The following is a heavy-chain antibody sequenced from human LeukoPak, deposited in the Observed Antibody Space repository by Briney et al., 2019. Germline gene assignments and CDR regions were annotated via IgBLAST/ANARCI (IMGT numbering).Heavy chain of an antibody. D-gene: IGHD3-3*01. CDR3: ARVPDYDFWSGYDDAFDI. CDR1: GFTFDNYG. V-gene: IGHV3-20*04. J-gene: IGHJ3*02. Sequence: GRSLRLSCAASGFTFDNYGMSWVRHAPGKWLEWVSFINWNGGSTGYADSVKGRFTISRDNAKTSLYLQMNSLRAEDTALYYCARVPDYDFWSGYDDAFDIWGQGTMVTVSS. CDR2: INWNGGST.